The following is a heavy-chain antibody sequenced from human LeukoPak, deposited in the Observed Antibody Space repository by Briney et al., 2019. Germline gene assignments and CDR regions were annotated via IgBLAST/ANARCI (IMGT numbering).Heavy chain of an antibody. CDR2: ISSSSSTI. CDR3: ARGLRRYYYDSSGYYYFDY. J-gene: IGHJ4*02. D-gene: IGHD3-22*01. CDR1: GFTFNSYS. Sequence: PGGSLRLSCAASGFTFNSYSMNWVRQAPGKGLEWVSYISSSSSTIYYADSVKGRFTISRDNAKNSLYLQMNSLRAEDTAVYYCARGLRRYYYDSSGYYYFDYWGQGTLVTVSS. V-gene: IGHV3-48*01.